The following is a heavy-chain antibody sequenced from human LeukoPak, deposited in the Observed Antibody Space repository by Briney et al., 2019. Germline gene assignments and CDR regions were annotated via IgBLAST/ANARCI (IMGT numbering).Heavy chain of an antibody. CDR2: IIPIFGTA. CDR3: ARFPVDVVEGDDY. J-gene: IGHJ4*02. V-gene: IGHV1-69*13. Sequence: SVKVSCKASGGTFSSYAISWVRQAPGQGLEWMGGIIPIFGTANYAQKFQGRVTITADESTSTAYMELSSLRPEDTAVYYCARFPVDVVEGDDYWGQGTLVTVSS. D-gene: IGHD2-2*03. CDR1: GGTFSSYA.